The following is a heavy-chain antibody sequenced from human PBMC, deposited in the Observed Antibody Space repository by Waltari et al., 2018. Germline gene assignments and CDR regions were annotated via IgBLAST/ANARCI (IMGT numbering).Heavy chain of an antibody. J-gene: IGHJ4*02. V-gene: IGHV3-30*02. Sequence: QVQLVESGGGVVQPGGSLRLSCAASGFTFSSYGMHWVRQAPGKGLEWVAFIRYDGSNKYYADSVKGRFTISRDNCKNTLYLQMNSLRAEDTAVYYCAKGRAGVGDYWGQGTLVTVSS. CDR2: IRYDGSNK. D-gene: IGHD6-19*01. CDR1: GFTFSSYG. CDR3: AKGRAGVGDY.